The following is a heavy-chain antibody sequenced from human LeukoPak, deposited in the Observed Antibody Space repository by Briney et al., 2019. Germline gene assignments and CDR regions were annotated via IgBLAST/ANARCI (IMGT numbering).Heavy chain of an antibody. CDR1: GFTFSSYA. J-gene: IGHJ6*02. Sequence: PGGSLRLSCAASGFTFSSYAMHWVRQAPGKGLEWVAVISYDGSNKYYADSVKSRFTISRDNSKNTLYLQMNSLRAEDTAVYYCARDDCSGGSCYLVRGMDVWGQGTTVTVSS. CDR2: ISYDGSNK. V-gene: IGHV3-30-3*01. D-gene: IGHD2-15*01. CDR3: ARDDCSGGSCYLVRGMDV.